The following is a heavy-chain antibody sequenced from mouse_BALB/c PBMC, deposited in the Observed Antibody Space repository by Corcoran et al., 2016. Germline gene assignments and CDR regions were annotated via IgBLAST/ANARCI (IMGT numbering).Heavy chain of an antibody. CDR3: ARGDDAPWFAY. J-gene: IGHJ3*01. D-gene: IGHD2-3*01. CDR2: IDPFNGGT. Sequence: EIQLQQSGPELMKPGASVKISCKASGYSFTSYYMHWVKQSHGKSLEWIGYIDPFNGGTSYNQKFKGKATLTVDKSSSTAYMHLSSLTSEDSAVYYCARGDDAPWFAYWGQGTLVTVSA. CDR1: GYSFTSYY. V-gene: IGHV1S135*01.